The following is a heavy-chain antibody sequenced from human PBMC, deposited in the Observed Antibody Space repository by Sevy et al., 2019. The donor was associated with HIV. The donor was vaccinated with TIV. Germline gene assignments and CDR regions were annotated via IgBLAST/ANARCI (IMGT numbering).Heavy chain of an antibody. J-gene: IGHJ4*02. CDR1: GFTFSWYS. CDR3: AREGHGYSFHFDS. V-gene: IGHV3-48*01. Sequence: GGSLRLSCAASGFTFSWYSINWVRQAPGKGLEWISYISTTGNTIYYSDSVKGRFSISRDNAKNSLYLQMNSLRAEDTAVYYCAREGHGYSFHFDSSGQGALVTVSS. CDR2: ISTTGNTI. D-gene: IGHD5-18*01.